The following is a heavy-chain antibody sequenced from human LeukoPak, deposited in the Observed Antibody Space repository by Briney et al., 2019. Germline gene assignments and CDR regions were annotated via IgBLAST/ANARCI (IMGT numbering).Heavy chain of an antibody. J-gene: IGHJ4*02. CDR1: GYSFTSYW. V-gene: IGHV5-51*01. Sequence: GESLKISCKGSGYSFTSYWIGWVRQMPGKGLEWMGIIYPGDSDTRYSPSFQGQVTISADKSISTAYLQWSSLKASDTAMYYCARSSSNYGPIPTLDYWGQGTLVTVSS. CDR2: IYPGDSDT. CDR3: ARSSSNYGPIPTLDY. D-gene: IGHD4-11*01.